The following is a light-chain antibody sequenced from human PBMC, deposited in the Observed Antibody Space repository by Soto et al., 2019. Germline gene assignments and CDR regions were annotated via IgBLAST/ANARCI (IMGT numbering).Light chain of an antibody. J-gene: IGKJ4*01. V-gene: IGKV3D-15*01. Sequence: EIVMTQSPATLSVSPGERATLSCRASQSLSSNLAWYQLKPGQAPRLLIYGASTRATGIPARFSGSGSGTECTLTISSLQSEDFAVYFCQQYNNWPPLTFGGGTKVEIK. CDR3: QQYNNWPPLT. CDR2: GAS. CDR1: QSLSSN.